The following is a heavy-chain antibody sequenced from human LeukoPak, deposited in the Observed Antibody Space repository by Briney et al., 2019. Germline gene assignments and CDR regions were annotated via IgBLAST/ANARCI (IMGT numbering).Heavy chain of an antibody. CDR3: ARVDTAELKFDH. CDR2: IIPIFGTA. CDR1: GGTFSSYA. V-gene: IGHV1-69*05. D-gene: IGHD5-18*01. J-gene: IGHJ4*02. Sequence: SVKVSCKASGGTFSSYAISWVRQAPGQGLEWMGGIIPIFGTANYAQKFQGRVTITTDESTSTAYMELSSLRSEDTAVYYCARVDTAELKFDHWGQGTLVTVSS.